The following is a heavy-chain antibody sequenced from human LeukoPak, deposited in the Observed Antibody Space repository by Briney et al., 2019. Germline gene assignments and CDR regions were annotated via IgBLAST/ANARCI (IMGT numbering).Heavy chain of an antibody. D-gene: IGHD2-15*01. CDR2: IYYDGST. J-gene: IGHJ3*01. CDR1: GASLARDMYH. Sequence: SETLSLTCTVSGASLARDMYHWGWVRQSPGKGLEWLGTIYYDGSTFYSPSFKSRVTISINASKKQLSLNLASVTAADTAVYYCARRGDAWQILYSFDVWGQGTAVTVSS. CDR3: ARRGDAWQILYSFDV. V-gene: IGHV4-39*01.